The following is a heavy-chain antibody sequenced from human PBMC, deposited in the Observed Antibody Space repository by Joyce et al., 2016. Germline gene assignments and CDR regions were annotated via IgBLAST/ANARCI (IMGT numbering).Heavy chain of an antibody. CDR3: ARGNEYDYWSGYEAHYFDY. D-gene: IGHD3-3*01. CDR2: INHRGRT. CDR1: GGSISSYY. V-gene: IGHV4-59*01. J-gene: IGHJ4*02. Sequence: QVQLQESGPGLVKPSETLSLSCTVSGGSISSYYWSWIRQPPGKGLEWIGYINHRGRTNYNPSLKSRVTISVDTSKNEFSLNMTSVTAADTAVYYCARGNEYDYWSGYEAHYFDYWGQGTLVTVSS.